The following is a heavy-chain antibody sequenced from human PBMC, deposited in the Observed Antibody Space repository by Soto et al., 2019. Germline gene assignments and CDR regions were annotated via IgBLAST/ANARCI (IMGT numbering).Heavy chain of an antibody. Sequence: SETQSLTCAFDGLSFRCYYVLLLLQTPGKGLEWIGEINHSGSTNYNPSLKSRVTISVDTSKNQFSLKLSSVTAADTAVYYCATGVDIVGEVTGLAPWGKGTLVTGS. D-gene: IGHD3-22*01. V-gene: IGHV4-34*01. J-gene: IGHJ5*02. CDR1: GLSFRCYY. CDR3: ATGVDIVGEVTGLAP. CDR2: INHSGST.